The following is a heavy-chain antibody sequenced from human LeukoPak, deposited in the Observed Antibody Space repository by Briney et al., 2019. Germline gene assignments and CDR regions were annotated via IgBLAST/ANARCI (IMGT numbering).Heavy chain of an antibody. J-gene: IGHJ6*04. CDR3: ARADGIAVAGIYYYYGMDV. V-gene: IGHV1-69*06. CDR2: IIPIFGTA. Sequence: SVKVSCKASGGTFSSYAISWVRQAPGQGLEWMGGIIPIFGTANYAQKFQGRVTITADKSTSAAYMELSSLRSEDTAVYYCARADGIAVAGIYYYYGMDVWGKGTTVTVSS. CDR1: GGTFSSYA. D-gene: IGHD6-19*01.